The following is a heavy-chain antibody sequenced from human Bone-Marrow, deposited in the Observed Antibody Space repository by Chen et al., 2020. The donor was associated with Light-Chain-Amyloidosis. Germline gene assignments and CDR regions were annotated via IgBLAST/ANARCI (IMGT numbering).Heavy chain of an antibody. CDR2: IHYTGSA. CDR1: GGSIHNDNYF. CDR3: AREVIRLIQGLTNDAFDI. D-gene: IGHD3-10*01. Sequence: QVQLQESGPGLVKPSQTLSLTCTVSGGSIHNDNYFWSWIRQSPGKGLEWIGYIHYTGSAHYNPSLRSRVSMSVDTSKEQFFLELNSVTAADTAVYYCAREVIRLIQGLTNDAFDIWGHGTMVTVSS. J-gene: IGHJ3*02. V-gene: IGHV4-30-4*01.